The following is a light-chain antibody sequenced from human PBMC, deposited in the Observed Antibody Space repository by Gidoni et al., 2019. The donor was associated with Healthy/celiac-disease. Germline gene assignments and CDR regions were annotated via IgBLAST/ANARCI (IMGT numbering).Light chain of an antibody. CDR2: RNT. J-gene: IGLJ3*02. CDR3: AAWDDSLSGAWV. Sequence: QSVLTQPPSASGTPGQRVTISCSGSSSNSGSNYVYWYQQLPGTAPKRLIYRNTPRPSGVPDRFSGSKSGTSASLAISGLRSEDEADYYCAAWDDSLSGAWVFGGGTKLTVL. CDR1: SSNSGSNY. V-gene: IGLV1-47*01.